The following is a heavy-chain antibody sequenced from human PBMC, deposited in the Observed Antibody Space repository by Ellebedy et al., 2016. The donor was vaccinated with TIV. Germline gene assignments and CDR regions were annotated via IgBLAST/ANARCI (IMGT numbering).Heavy chain of an antibody. CDR3: ARANHQLPRVVAF. V-gene: IGHV3-74*01. CDR2: INSDGSIT. Sequence: GESLKISCAASGFTFSYYWMHWVRQTPGKGLVWVSRINSDGSITSYADSMKGRFTISRDNAKNTLYLQMNSLTAEDTAIYYCARANHQLPRVVAFWGQGTLVTVSS. J-gene: IGHJ4*02. CDR1: GFTFSYYW. D-gene: IGHD2-15*01.